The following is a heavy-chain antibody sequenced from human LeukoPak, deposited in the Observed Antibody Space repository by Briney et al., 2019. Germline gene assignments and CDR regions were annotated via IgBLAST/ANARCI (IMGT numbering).Heavy chain of an antibody. V-gene: IGHV3-30*04. D-gene: IGHD2-21*01. CDR3: ARLGLGVVHTAPNFDN. CDR2: IAHDESAT. J-gene: IGHJ4*02. CDR1: GFNFGGYA. Sequence: GGSLKLSCAASGFNFGGYAMHWVRQTPGQGLDWLGSIAHDESATYYADSVKGRVTVSRDNSERTLFLEMSSLKLEDTAIYYCARLGLGVVHTAPNFDNWGQGILVTVSS.